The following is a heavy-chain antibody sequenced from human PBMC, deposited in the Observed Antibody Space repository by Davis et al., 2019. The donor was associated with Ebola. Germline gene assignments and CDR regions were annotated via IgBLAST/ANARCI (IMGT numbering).Heavy chain of an antibody. J-gene: IGHJ5*02. CDR3: ARSRITMVRGWGWFDP. Sequence: AASVKVSCKASGYTFTSYYMHWVRQAPGQGLEWMGGIIPIFGTTNYAQKFQGRVTITADKSTSTAYMELSSLRSEDTAVYYCARSRITMVRGWGWFDPWGQGTLVTVSS. V-gene: IGHV1-69*06. CDR2: IIPIFGTT. CDR1: GYTFTSYY. D-gene: IGHD3-10*01.